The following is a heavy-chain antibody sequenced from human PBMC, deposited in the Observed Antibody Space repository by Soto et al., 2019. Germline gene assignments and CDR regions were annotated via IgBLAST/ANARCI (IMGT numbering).Heavy chain of an antibody. CDR3: AREATGDFWSGYYMPNWFDH. D-gene: IGHD3-3*01. Sequence: SVKVSCNGSGGTFSSYAISWVRQAPGQGLEWMGGIIPIFGTANYAQKFQGRVTITADKSTSTAYMELSSLRSEDTAVYYCAREATGDFWSGYYMPNWFDHWGQGNLVTVSS. J-gene: IGHJ5*02. CDR1: GGTFSSYA. CDR2: IIPIFGTA. V-gene: IGHV1-69*06.